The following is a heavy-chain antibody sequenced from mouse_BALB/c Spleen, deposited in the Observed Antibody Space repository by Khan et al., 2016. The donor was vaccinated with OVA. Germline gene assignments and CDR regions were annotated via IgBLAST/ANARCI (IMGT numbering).Heavy chain of an antibody. CDR2: ISSGGST. V-gene: IGHV5-6-5*01. D-gene: IGHD2-14*01. CDR1: GFTFSTYA. CDR3: AREAYRYDEYYFDY. J-gene: IGHJ2*01. Sequence: EVQLQESGGDSVKPGGSLKLSCAVSGFTFSTYAMSWVRQTPEKRLEWVASISSGGSTYYPDSVKGRFTTSRDNARNIVYLQMTSLRSEDMAMYYCAREAYRYDEYYFDYWGQGTTLTVSS.